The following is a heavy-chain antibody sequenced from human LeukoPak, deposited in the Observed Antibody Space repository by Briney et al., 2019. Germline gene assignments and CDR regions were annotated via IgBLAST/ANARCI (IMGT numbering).Heavy chain of an antibody. CDR1: GGSISNYY. V-gene: IGHV4-59*08. J-gene: IGHJ5*02. Sequence: SETLSLTCTVSGGSISNYYWTWIRQPPGNGLEWMGYIYNSGNTNYNPSLKSRVTISVDTSKNQFSLKLSSVTAADTAVYYCARLPYNNWFDPWGQGTLVTVSS. CDR2: IYNSGNT. CDR3: ARLPYNNWFDP. D-gene: IGHD3-10*01.